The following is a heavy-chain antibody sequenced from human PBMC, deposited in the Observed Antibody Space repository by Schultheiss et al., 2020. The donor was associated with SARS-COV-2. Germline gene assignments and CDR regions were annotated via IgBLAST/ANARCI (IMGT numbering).Heavy chain of an antibody. CDR2: IGTAGDP. V-gene: IGHV3-13*05. CDR3: AKGPEPTTVTTPFDY. D-gene: IGHD4-17*01. Sequence: GGSLRLSCAASGFTFSSYDMHWVRQATGKGLEWVSAIGTAGDPYYPGSVKGRFTISRENAKNSLYLQMNSLRAGDTAVYYCAKGPEPTTVTTPFDYWGQGTLVTVSS. CDR1: GFTFSSYD. J-gene: IGHJ4*02.